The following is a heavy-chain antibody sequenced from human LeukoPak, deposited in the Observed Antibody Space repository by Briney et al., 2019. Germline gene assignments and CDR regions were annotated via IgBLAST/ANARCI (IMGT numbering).Heavy chain of an antibody. Sequence: SETLSLTCTVSGGSISSYYWSWIRQPPGKGLEWIGYIYYSGSTNYNPSLRSRVTISVDTSKNQFSLRLNSMTAADTALYYCARNLGPPLATPPGYWGQGSLVAVSS. D-gene: IGHD5-12*01. CDR2: IYYSGST. J-gene: IGHJ4*02. CDR3: ARNLGPPLATPPGY. V-gene: IGHV4-59*12. CDR1: GGSISSYY.